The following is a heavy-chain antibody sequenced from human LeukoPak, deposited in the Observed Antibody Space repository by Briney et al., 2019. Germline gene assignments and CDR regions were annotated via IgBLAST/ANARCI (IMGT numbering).Heavy chain of an antibody. CDR3: AKDRRTNYGMDV. CDR1: GFTFSIYA. Sequence: GGSLRLSCAASGFTFSIYAMSWVRQAPGKGLEWVSAISGSGGTAYYADSVKGRFTISRDNSKNTLYLQMNSLRAEDTAVYYCAKDRRTNYGMDVWGQGTTVTVSS. V-gene: IGHV3-23*01. J-gene: IGHJ6*02. CDR2: ISGSGGTA.